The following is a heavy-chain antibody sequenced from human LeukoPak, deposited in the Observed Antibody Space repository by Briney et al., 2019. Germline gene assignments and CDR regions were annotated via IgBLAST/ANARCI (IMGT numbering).Heavy chain of an antibody. CDR2: ISGSGGST. J-gene: IGHJ4*02. CDR3: TRGTPELLTRPAVFDY. CDR1: GFTFSSYG. D-gene: IGHD1-7*01. V-gene: IGHV3-23*01. Sequence: GGTLRLSCAASGFTFSSYGMSWVRQAPGKGLEWVSAISGSGGSTYYADSVKGRFTISRDNSKNTLYLQMNSLRAEDTAVYYCTRGTPELLTRPAVFDYWGQGTLVTVSS.